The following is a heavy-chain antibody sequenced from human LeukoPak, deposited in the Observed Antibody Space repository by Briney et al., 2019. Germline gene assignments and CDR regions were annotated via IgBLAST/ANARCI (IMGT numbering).Heavy chain of an antibody. J-gene: IGHJ6*03. Sequence: SETLSLTCSVSGHSISSGYYWGWIRQPPGKGLEWFGTMYHRGSTYYNPSLKSRVTMSGDTSKNHFSLKLSSVIAADAAVYYCARHRGDNSNPRYYFYYMDVSGKGTTVTVSS. V-gene: IGHV4-38-2*01. CDR3: ARHRGDNSNPRYYFYYMDV. CDR2: MYHRGST. CDR1: GHSISSGYY. D-gene: IGHD4-11*01.